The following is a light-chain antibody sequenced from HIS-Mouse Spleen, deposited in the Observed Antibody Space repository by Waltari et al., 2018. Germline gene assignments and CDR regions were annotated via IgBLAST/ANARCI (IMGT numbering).Light chain of an antibody. CDR3: SSYTSSCTYV. V-gene: IGLV2-14*03. Sequence: QSALTQPASVSGSPGQSITISCTGTSSDVGGYNYVSWYQQHPGKAPKLMMYDVRNRPSGVSNRFSGSKSGNTASLTISGLQAEDEADYYCSSYTSSCTYVFGTGTKVTVL. J-gene: IGLJ1*01. CDR1: SSDVGGYNY. CDR2: DVR.